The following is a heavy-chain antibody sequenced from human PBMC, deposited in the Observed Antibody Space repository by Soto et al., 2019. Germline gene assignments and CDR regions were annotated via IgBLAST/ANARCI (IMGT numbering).Heavy chain of an antibody. Sequence: QVQLVESGGGVVQPGRSLRLSCAASGFTFSSYAMHWVRQAPGKGLELVAVISYDGSNKYYADSVKGRFTISRDNSKNTLYLQMNSLRAEDTAVYYCARVVTYYYDSSGYSPGDYFDYWGQGTLVTVSS. CDR1: GFTFSSYA. J-gene: IGHJ4*02. CDR2: ISYDGSNK. CDR3: ARVVTYYYDSSGYSPGDYFDY. D-gene: IGHD3-22*01. V-gene: IGHV3-30-3*01.